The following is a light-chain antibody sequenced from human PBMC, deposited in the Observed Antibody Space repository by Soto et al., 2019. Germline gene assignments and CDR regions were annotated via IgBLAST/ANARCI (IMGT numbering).Light chain of an antibody. Sequence: EIVMTQSPATLSVSPGERATLSCRASQSVSSNLAWYQQKPGQAPRLLIYGASTRATGIPARFSGSGSGTEFTLTISSKQSQDFAVYYCQQYNNYPPITFGQGTQVESK. CDR1: QSVSSN. V-gene: IGKV3-15*01. CDR2: GAS. CDR3: QQYNNYPPIT. J-gene: IGKJ5*01.